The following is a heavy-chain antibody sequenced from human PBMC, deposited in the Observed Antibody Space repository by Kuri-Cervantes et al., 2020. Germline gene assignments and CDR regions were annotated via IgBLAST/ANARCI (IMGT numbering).Heavy chain of an antibody. CDR1: GYTFTSYA. CDR3: ARGTYYGDYIPAAFDI. CDR2: INAGNGST. D-gene: IGHD4-17*01. Sequence: ASVKVSCKASGYTFTSYAMHWVRQAPGQRLEWMGWINAGNGSTKYSQKFHGRVTITRDTSASTAYMELRSLRSDDTAVYYCARGTYYGDYIPAAFDIWGQGTMVTVSS. V-gene: IGHV1-3*01. J-gene: IGHJ3*02.